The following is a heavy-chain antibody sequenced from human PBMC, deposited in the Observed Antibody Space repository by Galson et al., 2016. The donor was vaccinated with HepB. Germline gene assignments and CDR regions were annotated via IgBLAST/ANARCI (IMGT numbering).Heavy chain of an antibody. CDR3: VTGGGNYGFDF. D-gene: IGHD1-26*01. J-gene: IGHJ4*02. CDR1: GINFNVAW. CDR2: IRRQSDGGTS. V-gene: IGHV3-15*07. Sequence: SLRLSCAASGINFNVAWMNWVRQVPGKGLEWVGRIRRQSDGGTSDYAAPVKGRIVISRDDSQNRLFLQMNSLETEDTAVYYCVTGGGNYGFDFWGQGALVTVSS.